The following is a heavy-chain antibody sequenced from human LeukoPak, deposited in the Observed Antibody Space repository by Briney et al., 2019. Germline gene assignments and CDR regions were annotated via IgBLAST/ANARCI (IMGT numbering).Heavy chain of an antibody. J-gene: IGHJ4*02. CDR3: AKDRSCTNDVRHGDFDY. V-gene: IGHV3-23*01. CDR1: GFIFSSYA. Sequence: GGSLRLSCAASGFIFSSYAMSWVRQAPGKGLEWVSTISGSGGSTYYADSVKGRFTISRDNSKNTVYLQMNSLRAEDTAVYYCAKDRSCTNDVRHGDFDYWGQGTLVTVSS. CDR2: ISGSGGST. D-gene: IGHD2-8*01.